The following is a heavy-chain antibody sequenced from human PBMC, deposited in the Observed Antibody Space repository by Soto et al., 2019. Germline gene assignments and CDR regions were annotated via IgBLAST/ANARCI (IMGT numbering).Heavy chain of an antibody. V-gene: IGHV3-23*01. D-gene: IGHD1-26*01. Sequence: GGSLRLSCAVSGFTFENFGMSWVRQAPGKGLEWISSISGSGFKKYYADSVKGRFTISRDNSKSTVYLELNNLSAEDTAVYHCAKNQGVELVPLATVDWFDPWGQGSVVTVS. CDR3: AKNQGVELVPLATVDWFDP. CDR2: ISGSGFKK. J-gene: IGHJ5*02. CDR1: GFTFENFG.